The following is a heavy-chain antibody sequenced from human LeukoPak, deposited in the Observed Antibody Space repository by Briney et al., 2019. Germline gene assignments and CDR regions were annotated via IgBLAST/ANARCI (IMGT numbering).Heavy chain of an antibody. CDR1: GYTFTGYY. D-gene: IGHD6-19*01. CDR2: INHNSGGT. CDR3: ARGRGAGIAVAGIGNY. Sequence: ASVKVSCKASGYTFTGYYMHWVRQASGQGLEWMGWINHNSGGTNYAQKFQGRVTMTRDTSISTAYMELSRLRSDDTAVYYCARGRGAGIAVAGIGNYWGQGTLVTVSS. V-gene: IGHV1-2*02. J-gene: IGHJ4*02.